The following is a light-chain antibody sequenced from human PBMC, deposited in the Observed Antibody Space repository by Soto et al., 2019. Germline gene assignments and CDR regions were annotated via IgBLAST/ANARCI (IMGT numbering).Light chain of an antibody. CDR1: QGISNW. Sequence: DIHMTQSPSSVSASVGDRVTITCRASQGISNWFAWYQHKPGKAPRLLIYAVSSLKSGVPSRFSGRGSGTDFTLTISSLQPEDVGTYYCQQATNFPVFGQGTKVEIK. V-gene: IGKV1-12*01. CDR3: QQATNFPV. J-gene: IGKJ1*01. CDR2: AVS.